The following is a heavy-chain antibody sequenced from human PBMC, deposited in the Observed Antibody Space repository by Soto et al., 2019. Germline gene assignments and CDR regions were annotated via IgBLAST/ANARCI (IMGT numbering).Heavy chain of an antibody. Sequence: QVQLVESGRGVVQPGRSLRLSCAVSGFTVSTYVMHLVRQAPGKGLEWVAVISRDGGTKDYAASVKGRFTISRDNSRNTLFLEMNRLRGDDMAVYYCTGEVASGYWGQGTLVTVSS. J-gene: IGHJ4*02. CDR3: TGEVASGY. D-gene: IGHD2-8*02. CDR1: GFTVSTYV. CDR2: ISRDGGTK. V-gene: IGHV3-30*03.